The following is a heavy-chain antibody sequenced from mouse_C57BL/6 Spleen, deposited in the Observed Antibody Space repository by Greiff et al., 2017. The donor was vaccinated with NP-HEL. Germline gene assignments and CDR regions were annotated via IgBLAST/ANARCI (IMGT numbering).Heavy chain of an antibody. CDR1: GFTFTDYY. J-gene: IGHJ4*01. Sequence: EVKVVESGGGLVQPGGSLSLSCAASGFTFTDYYMSWVRQPPGKALEWLGFIRNKANGYTTEYSVSVKGRFTISRDNSQSILYLQMNCLRTEDSATYYCARYGDYDFMDYWGQGTSVTVSS. CDR2: IRNKANGYTT. V-gene: IGHV7-3*01. D-gene: IGHD2-4*01. CDR3: ARYGDYDFMDY.